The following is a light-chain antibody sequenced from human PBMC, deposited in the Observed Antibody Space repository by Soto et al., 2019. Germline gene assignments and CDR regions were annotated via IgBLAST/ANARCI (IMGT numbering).Light chain of an antibody. J-gene: IGKJ2*01. CDR3: LPYGSSPYT. CDR1: QSVSSSY. CDR2: GAS. V-gene: IGKV3-20*01. Sequence: EIVLTQSPGTLSLSPGERATLSCRASQSVSSSYLAWYQRTPGRAPSPLIYGASSRAPGIPDRFSGSGSGTDFTLSISRLEPEDFAVYYCLPYGSSPYTFGQGTKLEIK.